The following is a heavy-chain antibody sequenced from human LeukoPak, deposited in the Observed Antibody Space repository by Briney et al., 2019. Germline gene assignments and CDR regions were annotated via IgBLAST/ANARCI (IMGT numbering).Heavy chain of an antibody. D-gene: IGHD2-15*01. J-gene: IGHJ4*02. CDR3: AKQLGSCSDGSCYFPY. CDR1: GFTFSSSA. Sequence: GGSLRLSCAASGFTFSSSAMSWVRQAPGKGLEWVSAISNNGGYTYYADSVQGRFTISRDNSKSTLCRQTNSLRAEDTAVYYCAKQLGSCSDGSCYFPYWGQGTLVTVSS. V-gene: IGHV3-23*01. CDR2: ISNNGGYT.